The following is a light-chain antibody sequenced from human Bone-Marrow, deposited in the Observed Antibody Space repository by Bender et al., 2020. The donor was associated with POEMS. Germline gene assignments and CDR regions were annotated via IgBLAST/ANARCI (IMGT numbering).Light chain of an antibody. Sequence: SYEVTQPPSVSVPPGQTASIPCSGDKLGHKYVSWYQQKPGQSPVVVIYHNDQRPSGIPERFSGSNSGNTATLTISGPQAVDEAVYYCQAWDSGTPYVFGTGTKVIVL. CDR3: QAWDSGTPYV. V-gene: IGLV3-1*01. J-gene: IGLJ1*01. CDR2: HND. CDR1: KLGHKY.